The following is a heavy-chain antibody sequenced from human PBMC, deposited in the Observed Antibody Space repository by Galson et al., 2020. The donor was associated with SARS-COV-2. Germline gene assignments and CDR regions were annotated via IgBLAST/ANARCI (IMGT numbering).Heavy chain of an antibody. J-gene: IGHJ6*03. CDR1: GFTFSIHA. CDR2: ISYEGRTK. CDR3: AREGQYYDMDV. V-gene: IGHV3-30*04. Sequence: GGSLRLSCAASGFTFSIHAMHWVRQAPGKGLEWVAIISYEGRTKYNADSVKGRFTISRDNSKSTLFLQMNSLRPEDTAVYYCAREGQYYDMDVWGKGTTVTVSS.